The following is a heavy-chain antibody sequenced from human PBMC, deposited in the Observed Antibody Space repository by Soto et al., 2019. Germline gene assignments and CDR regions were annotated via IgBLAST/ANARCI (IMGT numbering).Heavy chain of an antibody. Sequence: GGSLRLSCAASGFTFSSYAMSWVRQAPGKGLEWVSAISGSGGSTYYADSVKGRFTISRDNSKNTLYLQMNSLRAEDTAVYYCAPLCSSTSCYTQLFDYWGQGTLVTVSS. D-gene: IGHD2-2*02. CDR3: APLCSSTSCYTQLFDY. CDR2: ISGSGGST. CDR1: GFTFSSYA. V-gene: IGHV3-23*01. J-gene: IGHJ4*02.